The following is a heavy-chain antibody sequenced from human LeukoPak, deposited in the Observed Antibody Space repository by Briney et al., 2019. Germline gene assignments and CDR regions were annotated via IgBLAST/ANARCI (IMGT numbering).Heavy chain of an antibody. Sequence: SETLSLTCAVYGGSFSGYYWSWIRQPPGKGLEWIGEINHSGSTNYNPSLKSRVTISVDTSKNQFSLKLSSVTAADTAVYYCARGAGITGTMANWLDPWGQGTLVTVSS. CDR2: INHSGST. D-gene: IGHD1-20*01. V-gene: IGHV4-34*01. J-gene: IGHJ5*02. CDR1: GGSFSGYY. CDR3: ARGAGITGTMANWLDP.